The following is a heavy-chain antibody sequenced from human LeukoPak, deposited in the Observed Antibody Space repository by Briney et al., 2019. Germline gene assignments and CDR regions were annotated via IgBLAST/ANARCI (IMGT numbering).Heavy chain of an antibody. Sequence: PGGSLRLSCAPSGFTFSHYWMHWVRQGPGKGLVWVSRINSDGGSTDYADSVKGRFTISRDNAENTLYLQMNSLRAEDTAVYYCARSGDLCYYYMDVWGKGTTVTVSS. J-gene: IGHJ6*03. CDR1: GFTFSHYW. CDR2: INSDGGST. V-gene: IGHV3-74*01. CDR3: ARSGDLCYYYMDV. D-gene: IGHD4-17*01.